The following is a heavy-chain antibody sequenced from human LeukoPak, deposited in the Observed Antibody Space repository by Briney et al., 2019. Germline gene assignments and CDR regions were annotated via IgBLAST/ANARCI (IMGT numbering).Heavy chain of an antibody. D-gene: IGHD3-3*01. CDR2: IYYSGST. Sequence: SETLSLTCTVSGGSISSYSWSWIRQPPGKGLEWIGVIYYSGSTNYNPSLKSRVTISVDTSKNQFSLKLSSVTAADTAVYYCASFLITIFGEGRGYYYGMDVWGQGTTVTVSS. CDR1: GGSISSYS. V-gene: IGHV4-59*08. J-gene: IGHJ6*02. CDR3: ASFLITIFGEGRGYYYGMDV.